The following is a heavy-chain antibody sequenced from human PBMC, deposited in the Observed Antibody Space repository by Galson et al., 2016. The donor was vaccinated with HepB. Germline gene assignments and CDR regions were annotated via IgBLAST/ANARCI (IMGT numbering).Heavy chain of an antibody. D-gene: IGHD5-24*01. J-gene: IGHJ4*02. CDR3: ARGPRAEGYNSCYFDY. CDR2: ISGSSGTI. CDR1: AFTFSNYR. V-gene: IGHV3-48*02. Sequence: SLRLSCAASAFTFSNYRMNWVRQAPGKGLEWLSYISGSSGTIYYADSVRGRFTISRDNAKNSLYLQMNSLRDEDTAVYYCARGPRAEGYNSCYFDYWGQGTLVTVSS.